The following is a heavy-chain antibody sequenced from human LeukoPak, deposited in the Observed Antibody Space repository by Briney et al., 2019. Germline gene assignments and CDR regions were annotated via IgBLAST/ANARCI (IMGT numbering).Heavy chain of an antibody. Sequence: GGSLRLSCAASGFTFSSYEMNWVREAPGKGLEWVSYISTSGSTIYYADSVKGRFTISRDNAKNSLYLQMNSLRAEDTAVYYCARGIVATTKGLDYWGQGTLVSVSS. V-gene: IGHV3-48*03. J-gene: IGHJ4*02. CDR2: ISTSGSTI. D-gene: IGHD5-12*01. CDR3: ARGIVATTKGLDY. CDR1: GFTFSSYE.